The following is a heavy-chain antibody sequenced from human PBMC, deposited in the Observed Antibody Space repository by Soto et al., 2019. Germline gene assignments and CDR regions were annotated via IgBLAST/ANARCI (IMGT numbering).Heavy chain of an antibody. Sequence: PSETLSLTCTVSGGSISSYYWSWIRQPPGKGLEWIGYIYYSGSTNYNPSLKSRVTISVDTSKNQFSLKLSSVTAADTAVYYCARNFHYDFWSGYSLAPYYYYYMDVWGKGTTVTVSS. CDR2: IYYSGST. J-gene: IGHJ6*03. V-gene: IGHV4-59*01. D-gene: IGHD3-3*01. CDR3: ARNFHYDFWSGYSLAPYYYYYMDV. CDR1: GGSISSYY.